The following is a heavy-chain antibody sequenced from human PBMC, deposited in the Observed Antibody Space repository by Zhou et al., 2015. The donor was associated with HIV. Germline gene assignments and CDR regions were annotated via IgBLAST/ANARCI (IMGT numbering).Heavy chain of an antibody. CDR1: GGTFSNYA. D-gene: IGHD6-6*01. J-gene: IGHJ2*01. CDR2: IIPIFGTI. CDR3: ARDRGGARPAWRYFDL. Sequence: QVLLVQSGAEVKKPGSSVKVSCEASGGTFSNYAVSWVRQAPGQGLEWMGAIIPIFGTIKYAQKFQGRVTITADRSTSTAYMELRSLRSEDTAVYYCARDRGGARPAWRYFDLWGRGTLVTVSS. V-gene: IGHV1-69*06.